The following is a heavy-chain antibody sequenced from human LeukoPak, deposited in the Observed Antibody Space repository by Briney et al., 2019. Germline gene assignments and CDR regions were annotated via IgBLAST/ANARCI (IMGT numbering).Heavy chain of an antibody. D-gene: IGHD6-25*01. CDR1: GFTFSSYS. CDR3: AREHPVAIAADY. Sequence: GGSLRLSCAASGFTFSSYSMNWVRQAPGKGLEWVSSISSSSSYIYYADSVKGRFTISRDNAKNSLYLQMNSLRAEDTAVYYCAREHPVAIAADYWGQGTLVTVSS. V-gene: IGHV3-21*01. CDR2: ISSSSSYI. J-gene: IGHJ4*02.